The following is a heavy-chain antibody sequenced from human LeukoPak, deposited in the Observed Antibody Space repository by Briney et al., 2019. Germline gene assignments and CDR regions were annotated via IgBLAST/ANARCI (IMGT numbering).Heavy chain of an antibody. V-gene: IGHV3-48*01. CDR3: ARPLRSSYFDY. CDR1: GFTFSSYA. Sequence: GGSLRLSCAASGFTFSSYAMHWVRQAPGKGLEWVSYISSSSSTIYYADSVKGRFTISRDNAKNSLYLQMNSLRAEDTAVYYCARPLRSSYFDYWGQGTLVTVSS. J-gene: IGHJ4*02. CDR2: ISSSSSTI. D-gene: IGHD1-26*01.